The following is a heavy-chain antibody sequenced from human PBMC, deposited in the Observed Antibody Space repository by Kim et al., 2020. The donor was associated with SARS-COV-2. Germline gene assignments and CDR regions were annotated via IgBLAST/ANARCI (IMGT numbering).Heavy chain of an antibody. J-gene: IGHJ4*02. Sequence: ASVKVSCKASGYTFTSYGISWVRQAPGQGLESMGWISAYNGNTNYAQKLQGRVTMTTDTSTSTAYMELRSLRSDDTAVYYCARDLRQWLGLYYFDYWGQGTLVTVSS. CDR3: ARDLRQWLGLYYFDY. CDR1: GYTFTSYG. D-gene: IGHD6-19*01. CDR2: ISAYNGNT. V-gene: IGHV1-18*04.